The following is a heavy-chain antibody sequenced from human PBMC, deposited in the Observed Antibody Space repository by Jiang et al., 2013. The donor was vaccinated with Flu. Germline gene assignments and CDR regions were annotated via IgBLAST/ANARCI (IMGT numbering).Heavy chain of an antibody. CDR1: GYSISSGYY. CDR3: ARAGCSSTSCYPPYYFDY. D-gene: IGHD2-2*01. CDR2: IYHSGST. V-gene: IGHV4-38-2*01. Sequence: GLVKPSETLSLTCAVSGYSISSGYYWGWIRQPPGKGLEWIGSIYHSGSTYYNPSLKSRVTISVDTSKNQFSLKLSSVTAADTAVYYCARAGCSSTSCYPPYYFDYWGQGTLVTVSS. J-gene: IGHJ4*02.